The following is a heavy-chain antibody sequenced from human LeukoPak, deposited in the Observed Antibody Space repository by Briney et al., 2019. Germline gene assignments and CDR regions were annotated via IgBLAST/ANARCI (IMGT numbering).Heavy chain of an antibody. CDR2: IYPSGGST. D-gene: IGHD3-16*01. CDR3: ARESPAYSYFQH. V-gene: IGHV1-46*01. Sequence: GASVKVSCKASGYTFTGYYMHWVRQAPGQGLEWMGIIYPSGGSTSYAQKFQGRVTMTRDTSTSTVYMELSSLRSEDTAVYYCARESPAYSYFQHWGQGTLVTVSS. CDR1: GYTFTGYY. J-gene: IGHJ1*01.